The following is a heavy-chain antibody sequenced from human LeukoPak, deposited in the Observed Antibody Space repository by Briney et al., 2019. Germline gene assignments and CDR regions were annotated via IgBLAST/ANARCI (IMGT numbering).Heavy chain of an antibody. CDR3: ARDSPGRYFDY. J-gene: IGHJ4*02. CDR2: IYTSGST. Sequence: SETLSLTCIVSAGSISGGSYYWTWIRQPAGKGLEWIGRIYTSGSTNYSPSLKSRVTISLAMSENQFSLKLTSVTAADTAVYYCARDSPGRYFDYWGQGTLVTVSS. V-gene: IGHV4-61*02. CDR1: AGSISGGSYY.